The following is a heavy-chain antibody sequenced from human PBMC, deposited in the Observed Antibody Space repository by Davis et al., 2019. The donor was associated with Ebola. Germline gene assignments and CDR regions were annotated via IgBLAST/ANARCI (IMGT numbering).Heavy chain of an antibody. CDR3: ARDRFKQQLVLYYYGMDV. CDR1: GFTFSSYA. CDR2: ISGSGGST. V-gene: IGHV3-23*01. D-gene: IGHD6-13*01. J-gene: IGHJ6*04. Sequence: GESLKISCAASGFTFSSYAMSWVRQAPGKGLEWVSAISGSGGSTYYADSVKGRFTISRDNSKNTLYLQMNSLRAEDTAVYYCARDRFKQQLVLYYYGMDVWGKGTTVTVSS.